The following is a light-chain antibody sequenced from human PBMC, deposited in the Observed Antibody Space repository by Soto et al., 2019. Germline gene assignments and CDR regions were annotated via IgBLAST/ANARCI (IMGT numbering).Light chain of an antibody. Sequence: QSALTQPRSVSGSPGQSVTVSCTGTSRDVGIYNYVSWYQQRPGTAPKVMIYDVTKRPSGVPDRSSGSKSANTASLTISGLQADDEADYYCCSYAGNYTLLFGGGTK. J-gene: IGLJ2*01. CDR3: CSYAGNYTLL. CDR1: SRDVGIYNY. V-gene: IGLV2-11*01. CDR2: DVT.